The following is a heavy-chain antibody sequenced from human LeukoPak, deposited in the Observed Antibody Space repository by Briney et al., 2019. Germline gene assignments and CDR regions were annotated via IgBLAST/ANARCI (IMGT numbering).Heavy chain of an antibody. J-gene: IGHJ4*02. D-gene: IGHD3-10*01. CDR2: ISGSGGST. Sequence: PGGSLRLSCAASGFTFSSYAMSWVRQAPGKGLEWVSHISGSGGSTYSADSVKGRFTISRDNSKNTLYLQMNSLRAEDTAIYYCAEVRTFFGSGIDFWGQGTLVTVSS. CDR1: GFTFSSYA. V-gene: IGHV3-23*01. CDR3: AEVRTFFGSGIDF.